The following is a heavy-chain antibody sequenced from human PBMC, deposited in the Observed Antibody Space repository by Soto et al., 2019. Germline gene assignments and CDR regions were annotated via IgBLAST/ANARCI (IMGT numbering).Heavy chain of an antibody. CDR2: ISYTGST. V-gene: IGHV4-61*01. Sequence: QVQLQESGPGLVKPSETLSLTCSVSGGSVSGGSFYWSWIRQPPGKALEWIGYISYTGSTNYNPSLNSRVTISVDTAKNRFSLKLSSVTAADTAVYYCARNGGYENWFDPWGQGTLVTVSS. CDR3: ARNGGYENWFDP. D-gene: IGHD1-1*01. J-gene: IGHJ5*02. CDR1: GGSVSGGSFY.